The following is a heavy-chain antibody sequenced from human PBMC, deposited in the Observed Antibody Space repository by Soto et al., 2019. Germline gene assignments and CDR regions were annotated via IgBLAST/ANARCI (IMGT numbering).Heavy chain of an antibody. CDR1: GFTFSDYY. CDR3: ARVGNGSGTSTISYIYYYMDV. D-gene: IGHD3-10*01. CDR2: ITSSGSTI. J-gene: IGHJ6*03. Sequence: QVQLVESGGGLVKPGGSLRLSCAASGFTFSDYYMSWIRQAPGKGLEWVSYITSSGSTIYYADSVKSRFTIASDNAKNLLHRRMNSPRAEDTAVYYCARVGNGSGTSTISYIYYYMDVCGKGSTVTVSS. V-gene: IGHV3-11*01.